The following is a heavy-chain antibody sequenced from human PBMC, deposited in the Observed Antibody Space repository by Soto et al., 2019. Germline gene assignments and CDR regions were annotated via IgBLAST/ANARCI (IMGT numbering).Heavy chain of an antibody. D-gene: IGHD6-19*01. CDR1: GFTFSTYA. V-gene: IGHV3-23*01. Sequence: VQVLESGGDLVQPGGSLRLSCGASGFTFSTYAMSWVRRAPGKGLEWVSAISSGGGAIYYADSVKSRFTISRDNSKNTRYLRMNSLRAEDTAVYYCAKSQAVTGQANTLFDYWGQGTLVTVSS. J-gene: IGHJ4*02. CDR2: ISSGGGAI. CDR3: AKSQAVTGQANTLFDY.